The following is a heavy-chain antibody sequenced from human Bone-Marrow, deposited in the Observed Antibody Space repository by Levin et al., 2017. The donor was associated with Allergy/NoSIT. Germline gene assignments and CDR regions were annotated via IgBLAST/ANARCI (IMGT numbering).Heavy chain of an antibody. CDR1: GFTFSSYG. CDR3: AKGGGYCSGGSCYYFDY. D-gene: IGHD2-15*01. Sequence: PGGSLRLSCAASGFTFSSYGMHWVRQAPGKGLEWVAVISYDGSNKYYADSVKGRFTISRDNSKNTLYLQMNSLRAEDTAVYYCAKGGGYCSGGSCYYFDYWGQGTLVTVSS. V-gene: IGHV3-30*18. CDR2: ISYDGSNK. J-gene: IGHJ4*02.